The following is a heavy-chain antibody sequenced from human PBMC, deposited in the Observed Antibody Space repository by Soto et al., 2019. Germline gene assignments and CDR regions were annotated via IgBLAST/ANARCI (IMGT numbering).Heavy chain of an antibody. Sequence: SENLSLTCAVSGYSISSVNYWGWIRQPPGKGLEWIGSVYHSGGSYYNPSLKSRVSISLDTSTNQVSLSLTSVTAEDTAMYYCERARRSGGIHIWGPGIMVT. J-gene: IGHJ3*02. CDR2: VYHSGGS. CDR3: ERARRSGGIHI. D-gene: IGHD2-15*01. CDR1: GYSISSVNY. V-gene: IGHV4-38-2*01.